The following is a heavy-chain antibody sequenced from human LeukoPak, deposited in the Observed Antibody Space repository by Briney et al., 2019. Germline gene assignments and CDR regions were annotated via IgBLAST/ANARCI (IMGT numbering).Heavy chain of an antibody. D-gene: IGHD5-12*01. CDR3: ARESGYSGYDWNYYYYMDV. CDR2: KYYRSKWYN. J-gene: IGHJ6*03. CDR1: GDSVSSNSAA. Sequence: SQTLSLTCAISGDSVSSNSAAWNWITQSPSRGLEWLGRKYYRSKWYNDYAVSVKNRITINPDTSKNQFSLQLNSVTPEDTAGYYCARESGYSGYDWNYYYYMDVWGKGTTVTVSS. V-gene: IGHV6-1*01.